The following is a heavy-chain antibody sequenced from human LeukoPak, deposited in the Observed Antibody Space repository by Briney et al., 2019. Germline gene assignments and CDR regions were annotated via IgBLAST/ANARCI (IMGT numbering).Heavy chain of an antibody. Sequence: GESLKISCKGSGYSFTNYWIGWVRQMPGKGLEWMGIIYPDDSDTTYNPSFQGQVTISADKSISTAYLQWSSLKASDTAIYYCAKTIASSVNAFDIWGQGTMVTVSS. D-gene: IGHD6-13*01. J-gene: IGHJ3*02. CDR1: GYSFTNYW. CDR2: IYPDDSDT. V-gene: IGHV5-51*01. CDR3: AKTIASSVNAFDI.